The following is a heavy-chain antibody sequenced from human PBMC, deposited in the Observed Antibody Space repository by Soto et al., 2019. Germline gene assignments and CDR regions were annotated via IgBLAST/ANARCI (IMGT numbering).Heavy chain of an antibody. V-gene: IGHV1-69*13. CDR3: ATETVAGNWYYYGMDV. Sequence: SVKVSCKASGGTFSSYAISWVRQAPGQGLEWMGGIIPIFGTANYAQKFQGRVTITADESTSTAYMELSSLRSEDTAVYYCATETVAGNWYYYGMDVWGQGTTVTVSS. CDR1: GGTFSSYA. CDR2: IIPIFGTA. J-gene: IGHJ6*02. D-gene: IGHD6-19*01.